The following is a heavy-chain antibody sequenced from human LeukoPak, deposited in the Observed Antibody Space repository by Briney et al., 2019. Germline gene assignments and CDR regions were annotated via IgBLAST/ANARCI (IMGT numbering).Heavy chain of an antibody. Sequence: SETLSLTCAVSGGSISSSSYYWGWIRQPPGKGLEWIGSIYYSGSTYYNPSLKSRVTISVDTSKNQFSLKLTSVTAADSAFYYCVREGAQTSFDSWGQGALVAVSS. V-gene: IGHV4-39*07. CDR1: GGSISSSSYY. J-gene: IGHJ4*02. CDR2: IYYSGST. D-gene: IGHD3-16*01. CDR3: VREGAQTSFDS.